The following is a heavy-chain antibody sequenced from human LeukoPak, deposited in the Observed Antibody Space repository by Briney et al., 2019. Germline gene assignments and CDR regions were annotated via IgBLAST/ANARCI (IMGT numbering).Heavy chain of an antibody. CDR2: IFHSGST. CDR3: ARSGGYATTWDY. Sequence: SETLSLTCTVSGGSISNYYWSWIRQPPGKGLEWIGFIFHSGSTNYNPSLKSRVSLSIDTAKNQFSLKLNSVTAADTAPYYCARSGGYATTWDYWGQGTLVTVSS. D-gene: IGHD3-16*01. J-gene: IGHJ4*02. V-gene: IGHV4-59*08. CDR1: GGSISNYY.